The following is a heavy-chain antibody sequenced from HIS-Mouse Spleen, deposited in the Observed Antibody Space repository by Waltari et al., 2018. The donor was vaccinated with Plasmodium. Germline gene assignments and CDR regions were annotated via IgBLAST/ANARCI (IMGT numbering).Heavy chain of an antibody. CDR3: ARRGGRGQGDFDY. Sequence: QLQLQESGPGLVKPSATLSLTCTVSGGSISSSSYYWGWIRQPPGKGLEWIGSIYYSGSTYYNPSLKSRVTISVDTSKNQFSLKLSSVTAADTAVYYCARRGGRGQGDFDYWGQGTLVTVSS. CDR1: GGSISSSSYY. V-gene: IGHV4-39*01. CDR2: IYYSGST. J-gene: IGHJ4*02. D-gene: IGHD1-26*01.